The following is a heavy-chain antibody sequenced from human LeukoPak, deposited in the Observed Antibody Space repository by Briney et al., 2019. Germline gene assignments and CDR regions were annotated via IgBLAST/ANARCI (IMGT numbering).Heavy chain of an antibody. CDR3: ARLLYCSGGSCYGGSWFDP. J-gene: IGHJ5*02. CDR2: IYTSGST. V-gene: IGHV4-4*07. CDR1: GGSISSYY. Sequence: SETLSLTCTVSGGSISSYYWSWIRQPAGKGLEWIGRIYTSGSTNYNPSLKSRVTISVDTSKNQFSLKLSSVTAADTAVYYCARLLYCSGGSCYGGSWFDPWGQGTLVTVSS. D-gene: IGHD2-15*01.